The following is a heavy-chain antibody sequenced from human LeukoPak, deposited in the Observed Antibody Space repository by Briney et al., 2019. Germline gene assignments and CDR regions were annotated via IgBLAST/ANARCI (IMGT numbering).Heavy chain of an antibody. CDR3: ASSANYGGNSGYFDY. Sequence: SETLSLTCTVSGGSISSNSYYWGWIRQPPGKGLEWIGSIYYSGSTYYNPSLKSRVTISVDTSKNQFSLKLSSVTAADTAVYYCASSANYGGNSGYFDYWGQGTLVTVSS. CDR2: IYYSGST. V-gene: IGHV4-39*01. D-gene: IGHD4-23*01. CDR1: GGSISSNSYY. J-gene: IGHJ4*02.